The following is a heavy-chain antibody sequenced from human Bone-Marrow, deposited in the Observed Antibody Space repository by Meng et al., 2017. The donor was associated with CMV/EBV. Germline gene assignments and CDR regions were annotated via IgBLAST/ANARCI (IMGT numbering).Heavy chain of an antibody. CDR2: ISTTSSYI. Sequence: GESLKISCAASAFTFSDSYMNWVRQAPGKGLEWVSSISTTSSYIYYTDSVKGRFTITRDNAKNSLYLQMNSLRAEDTAVYYCARDRASGQITVAGTHPGWFDPWGQRTLVTVSS. V-gene: IGHV3-21*06. D-gene: IGHD6-19*01. J-gene: IGHJ5*02. CDR1: AFTFSDSY. CDR3: ARDRASGQITVAGTHPGWFDP.